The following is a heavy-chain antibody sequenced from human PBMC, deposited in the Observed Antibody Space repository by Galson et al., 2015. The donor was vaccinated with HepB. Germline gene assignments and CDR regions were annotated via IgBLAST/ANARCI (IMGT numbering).Heavy chain of an antibody. J-gene: IGHJ3*02. CDR2: IRSSGSAT. D-gene: IGHD6-19*01. CDR3: ARAATVVAGTGPFDI. V-gene: IGHV3-11*04. CDR1: GFTFSEYY. Sequence: SLRLSCAASGFTFSEYYMSWIRQAPGKGLEWVSDIRSSGSATFYADSVKGRFTISRDNAMKSLYLQMNDLRAEDTAVYYCARAATVVAGTGPFDIWGQGTLVTVSS.